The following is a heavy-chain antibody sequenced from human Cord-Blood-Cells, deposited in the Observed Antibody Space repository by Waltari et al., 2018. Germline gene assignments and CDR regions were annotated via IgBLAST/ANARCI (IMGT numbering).Heavy chain of an antibody. CDR3: ARAVENPYYDFWSGYYDDY. V-gene: IGHV1-18*01. CDR1: GYTFTSYG. Sequence: QVQLVQSGAEVKKPGASVKVSCKASGYTFTSYGISWVRQAPGQGLEWMGWISPYNGNTNYAQKLQGRVTMTTDTSTSTAYMELRSLRSDDTAVYYCARAVENPYYDFWSGYYDDYWGQGTLVTVSS. D-gene: IGHD3-3*01. CDR2: ISPYNGNT. J-gene: IGHJ4*02.